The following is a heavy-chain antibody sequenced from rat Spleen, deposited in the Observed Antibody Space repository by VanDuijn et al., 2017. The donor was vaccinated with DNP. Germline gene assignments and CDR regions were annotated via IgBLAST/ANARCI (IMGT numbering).Heavy chain of an antibody. CDR2: ISYDGSST. J-gene: IGHJ1*01. CDR1: GFTFSDSF. D-gene: IGHD4-3*01. Sequence: VQLVESGGGLVQPGRSLKLSCAASGFTFSDSFVAWVRQAPKKGLEWVASISYDGSSTYYRDSVKGRFTISRDNAKSTLYLQMDSLRSEDTATYYCATSGYWYFDFWGPGTMVTVSS. V-gene: IGHV5-7*01. CDR3: ATSGYWYFDF.